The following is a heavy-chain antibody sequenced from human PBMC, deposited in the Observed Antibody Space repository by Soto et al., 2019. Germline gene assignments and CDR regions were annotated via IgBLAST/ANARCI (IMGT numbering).Heavy chain of an antibody. CDR3: ARDLGYALPDY. V-gene: IGHV1-69*04. CDR2: IIPILGIA. Sequence: SVKVSCKASGGTFSSYTISWVRQAPGQGLEWMGRIIPILGIANYAQKFQGRVTITRDTSASTAYMELSSLRSEDTAVYYCARDLGYALPDYWGQGTLVTVSS. CDR1: GGTFSSYT. D-gene: IGHD2-15*01. J-gene: IGHJ4*02.